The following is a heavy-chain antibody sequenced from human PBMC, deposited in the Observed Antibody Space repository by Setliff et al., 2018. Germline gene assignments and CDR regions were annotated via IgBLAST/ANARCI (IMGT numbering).Heavy chain of an antibody. CDR2: ISGSGGST. Sequence: PGGSLRLSCAASGFTFTSYWMNWVRQAPGKGLEWVSAISGSGGSTDYADSVKGRFTISRDNSKNTLYLQMNGLRAEDTAIYYCAGDPPGPHLVYTYWGQGALVTVSS. CDR1: GFTFTSYW. J-gene: IGHJ4*02. CDR3: AGDPPGPHLVYTY. V-gene: IGHV3-23*01. D-gene: IGHD3-16*01.